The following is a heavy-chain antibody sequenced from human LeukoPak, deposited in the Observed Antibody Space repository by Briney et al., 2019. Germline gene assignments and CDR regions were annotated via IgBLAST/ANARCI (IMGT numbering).Heavy chain of an antibody. CDR3: ARTPDYDILTGYAWSPYDY. V-gene: IGHV1-69*06. D-gene: IGHD3-9*01. CDR1: GGTFSSYA. J-gene: IGHJ4*02. Sequence: SVKVSCKASGGTFSSYAISWVRQAPGQGLEWMGGIIPIFGTANYAQKFQGRVTITADKSTSTAYMELSSLRSEDTALYYCARTPDYDILTGYAWSPYDYWGQGTLVTVSS. CDR2: IIPIFGTA.